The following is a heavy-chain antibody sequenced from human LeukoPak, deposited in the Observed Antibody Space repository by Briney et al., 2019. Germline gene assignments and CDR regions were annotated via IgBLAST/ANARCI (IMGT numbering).Heavy chain of an antibody. J-gene: IGHJ5*02. CDR1: GYTFTGYY. V-gene: IGHV1-2*02. Sequence: ASVKVSCKASGYTFTGYYMHWVRQAPGQGLEWTGWINPNSGGTNYAQKLQGRVTMTTDTSTSTAYMELRSLRSDDTAVYYCARSDYYDSSGYYTAFDPWGQGTLVTVSS. CDR3: ARSDYYDSSGYYTAFDP. D-gene: IGHD3-22*01. CDR2: INPNSGGT.